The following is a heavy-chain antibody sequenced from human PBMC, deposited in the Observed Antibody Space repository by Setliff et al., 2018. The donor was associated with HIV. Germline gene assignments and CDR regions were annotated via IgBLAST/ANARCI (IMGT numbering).Heavy chain of an antibody. CDR2: IYYSGST. D-gene: IGHD3-16*01. J-gene: IGHJ5*02. V-gene: IGHV4-59*01. CDR3: ARKGNVGGWFDP. Sequence: SETLSLTCTVSGGSMNSYYWNWIRQPPGKGLEWIGYIYYSGSTNYNPSLQSRVTISVDKSKNQFSLKLSSVTAADTAVYYCARKGNVGGWFDPWGQGTLVTVSS. CDR1: GGSMNSYY.